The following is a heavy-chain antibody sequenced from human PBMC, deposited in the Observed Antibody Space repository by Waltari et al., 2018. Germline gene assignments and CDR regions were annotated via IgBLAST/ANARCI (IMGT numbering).Heavy chain of an antibody. V-gene: IGHV3-66*01. CDR2: IYDDGRT. CDR1: GFTVSRYY. D-gene: IGHD1-26*01. J-gene: IGHJ3*02. Sequence: EVQLVESGGGLVQPGGSLRLSFAPSGFTVSRYYMSWVRRTPAPGRRLEWVSVIYDDGRTFSGDSVKDRFTTSRDNSRNAFFLQMNSLRVEDTAMYYCAARLGSAGAFDIWGQGTMVTVSS. CDR3: AARLGSAGAFDI.